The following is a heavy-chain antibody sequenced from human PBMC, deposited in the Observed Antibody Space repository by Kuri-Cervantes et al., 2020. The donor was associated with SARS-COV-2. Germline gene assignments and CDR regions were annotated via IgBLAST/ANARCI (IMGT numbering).Heavy chain of an antibody. Sequence: SVKVSCKASGGTFSSYAISWVRQAPGQGLEWMGGIIPIFGTANYAQKFQGRVTITADESTSTAYMELSSLRSEDTAVYYCARGIRAPLYSSGWYSNWGRGTLVTVSS. J-gene: IGHJ4*02. CDR2: IIPIFGTA. CDR1: GGTFSSYA. D-gene: IGHD6-19*01. CDR3: ARGIRAPLYSSGWYSN. V-gene: IGHV1-69*13.